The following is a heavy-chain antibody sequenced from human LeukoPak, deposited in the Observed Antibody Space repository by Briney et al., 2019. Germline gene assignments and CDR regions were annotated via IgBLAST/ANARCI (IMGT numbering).Heavy chain of an antibody. D-gene: IGHD3-22*01. CDR1: GFTVSSNY. CDR2: IYSGGST. J-gene: IGHJ4*02. Sequence: GGSPRLSCAASGFTVSSNYMSWVRQAPGKGLEWVSVIYSGGSTYYADSVKGRFTISRDNSKNTLYLQMNSLRAEDTAVYYCAREPGYYDSSGYYHWGQGTLVTVSS. V-gene: IGHV3-53*01. CDR3: AREPGYYDSSGYYH.